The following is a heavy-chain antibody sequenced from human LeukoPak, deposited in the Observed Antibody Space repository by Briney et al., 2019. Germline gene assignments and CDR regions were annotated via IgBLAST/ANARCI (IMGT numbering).Heavy chain of an antibody. D-gene: IGHD6-13*01. CDR3: ARGVSSCWYAPAWFDP. CDR1: GGSFSGYY. J-gene: IGHJ5*02. Sequence: PSETLSLTCAVYGGSFSGYYWSWIHQPPGKGLEWIGEINHSGSTNYNPSLKSRVTISVDTSKNQFSLKLSSVTAADTAVYYCARGVSSCWYAPAWFDPWGQGTLVTVSS. CDR2: INHSGST. V-gene: IGHV4-34*01.